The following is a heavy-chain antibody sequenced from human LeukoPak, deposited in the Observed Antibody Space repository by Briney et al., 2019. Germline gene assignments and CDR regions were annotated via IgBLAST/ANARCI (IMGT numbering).Heavy chain of an antibody. CDR2: IYNSWST. J-gene: IGHJ3*02. Sequence: SETLSLTCTVPGGSISSYYWSWIRQPPGKGLECIGYIYNSWSTNYNPSLKSRVSISVDTSKNQFSLKLSSVTAADTAVYYCARSAIDAFDIWGEGTMVTASA. CDR1: GGSISSYY. V-gene: IGHV4-59*08. CDR3: ARSAIDAFDI. D-gene: IGHD6-25*01.